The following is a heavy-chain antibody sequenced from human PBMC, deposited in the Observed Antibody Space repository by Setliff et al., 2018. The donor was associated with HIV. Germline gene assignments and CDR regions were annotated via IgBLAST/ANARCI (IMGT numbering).Heavy chain of an antibody. V-gene: IGHV4-4*07. CDR1: GGSISSYY. J-gene: IGHJ4*02. CDR2: IYTSGST. CDR3: ARLRQWLAFFDS. Sequence: SETLSLTCTVSGGSISSYYWSWIRQPAGKGLEWIGRIYTSGSTNYNPSLKSRVTMSVDTSKNQFSLILTSVTAADTAVYYCARLRQWLAFFDSWGQGTLVTVSS. D-gene: IGHD6-19*01.